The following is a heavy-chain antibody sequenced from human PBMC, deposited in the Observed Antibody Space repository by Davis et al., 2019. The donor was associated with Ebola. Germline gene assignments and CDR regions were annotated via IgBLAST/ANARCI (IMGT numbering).Heavy chain of an antibody. CDR2: IEQDGSEK. V-gene: IGHV3-7*03. CDR1: GFTFSTYA. D-gene: IGHD1-26*01. Sequence: PGGSLRLSCAASGFTFSTYAMSWVRQAPGKGLEWVAKIEQDGSEKYYVDSVKGRFTISRDNAKNSLYLQMNSLRAEDTAVYYCANGATPDYWGQGTLVTVSS. J-gene: IGHJ4*02. CDR3: ANGATPDY.